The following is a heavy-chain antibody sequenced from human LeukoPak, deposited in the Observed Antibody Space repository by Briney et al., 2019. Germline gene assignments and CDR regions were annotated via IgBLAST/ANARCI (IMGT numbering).Heavy chain of an antibody. J-gene: IGHJ6*02. CDR3: AREDIVVVPAATYYYGMDV. CDR1: GDGVSSNSAA. V-gene: IGHV6-1*01. D-gene: IGHD2-2*01. Sequence: SQTLSLTCAISGDGVSSNSAAWNWIRQSPSRGLEWLGRTYYRSKWYNDYAVSVKSRITINPDTSKNQFSLQLNSVTPEDTAVYYCAREDIVVVPAATYYYGMDVWGQGTTVTVSS. CDR2: TYYRSKWYN.